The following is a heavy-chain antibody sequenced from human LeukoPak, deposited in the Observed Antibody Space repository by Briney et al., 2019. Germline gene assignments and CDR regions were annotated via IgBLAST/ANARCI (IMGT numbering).Heavy chain of an antibody. CDR3: ARGGGRDPFNVAY. J-gene: IGHJ4*02. V-gene: IGHV3-7*04. CDR1: GFTFSNYW. CDR2: IKPDGSAQ. Sequence: GGSLRLSCAASGFTFSNYWMSWVRQAPGRGLEWVANIKPDGSAQYYVDSVKGRFTISRDNAKNSLYLQMNSLRVEDTAVYYCARGGGRDPFNVAYWGQGTLVTVSS. D-gene: IGHD3-10*01.